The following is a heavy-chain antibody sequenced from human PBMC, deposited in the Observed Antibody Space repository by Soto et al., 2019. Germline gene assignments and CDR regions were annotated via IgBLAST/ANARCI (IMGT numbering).Heavy chain of an antibody. CDR2: ISGRGDST. Sequence: GGSLRLSCAASGFTFSDYAMCWVRQAPGQGLQWVSCISGRGDSTFYIDSVKGRFTISRDNSRNILYLQMNSLRAEDTAIYYCAMRHGDSDYYFDYWGQGALFTVSS. J-gene: IGHJ4*02. V-gene: IGHV3-23*01. CDR3: AMRHGDSDYYFDY. CDR1: GFTFSDYA. D-gene: IGHD4-17*01.